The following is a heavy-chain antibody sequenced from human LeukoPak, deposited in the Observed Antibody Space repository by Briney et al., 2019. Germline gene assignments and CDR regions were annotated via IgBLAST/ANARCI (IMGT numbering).Heavy chain of an antibody. CDR3: ARAGTRGVVAAINY. CDR2: INPNSGGT. CDR1: GYTFTSYY. V-gene: IGHV1-2*02. D-gene: IGHD2-15*01. Sequence: ASVKVSCKASGYTFTSYYMHWVRQAPGQGLEWMGWINPNSGGTNYAQKFQGRVTMTRDTSISTAYMELSRLRSDDTAVYYCARAGTRGVVAAINYWGQGTLVTVSS. J-gene: IGHJ4*02.